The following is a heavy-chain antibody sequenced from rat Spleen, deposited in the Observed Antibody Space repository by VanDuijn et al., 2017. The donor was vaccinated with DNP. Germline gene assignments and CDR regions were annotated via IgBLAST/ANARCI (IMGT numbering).Heavy chain of an antibody. Sequence: EVQLQESGPGLVKPSQSLSLTCSVTGYSITSNYWAWIRQFPGNKMEWMGYINYSVSTGHNPSLKSRISISRDTSRNQFFLQLSSVTTEDTATYYCARHRFISMMVVITTDWYFDFWGPGTMVTVSS. D-gene: IGHD1-12*02. CDR3: ARHRFISMMVVITTDWYFDF. J-gene: IGHJ1*01. V-gene: IGHV3-1*01. CDR2: INYSVST. CDR1: GYSITSNY.